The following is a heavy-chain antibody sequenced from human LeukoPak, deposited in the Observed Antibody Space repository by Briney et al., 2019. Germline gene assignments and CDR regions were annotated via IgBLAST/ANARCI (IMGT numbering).Heavy chain of an antibody. V-gene: IGHV4-39*01. J-gene: IGHJ5*02. Sequence: SETLSLTCTVSGGYISSSNYYWGWIRQSPGKGLEWIGNIYYSRSTYYNPSLKCRVSLSIDTSMNQFSLKVNSLTVADTAVYYCAAGYCSSTSCYGAGDWFDPWGQGTLVTVSS. CDR3: AAGYCSSTSCYGAGDWFDP. CDR1: GGYISSSNYY. CDR2: IYYSRST. D-gene: IGHD2-2*01.